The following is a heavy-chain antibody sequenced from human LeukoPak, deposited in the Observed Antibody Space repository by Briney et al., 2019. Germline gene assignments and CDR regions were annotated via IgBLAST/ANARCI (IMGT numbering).Heavy chain of an antibody. CDR1: GFTFSSYA. D-gene: IGHD6-13*01. V-gene: IGHV3-53*01. CDR2: IYSGGTT. CDR3: ARASSIGAAGLFDY. J-gene: IGHJ4*02. Sequence: PGGSLRLSCAASGFTFSSYAISWVRQAPGKGLEWVSVIYSGGTTYYADSVKGRFTISRDNSKNTLYLQMNSLRAEDTAVYYCARASSIGAAGLFDYWGQGTLVTVSS.